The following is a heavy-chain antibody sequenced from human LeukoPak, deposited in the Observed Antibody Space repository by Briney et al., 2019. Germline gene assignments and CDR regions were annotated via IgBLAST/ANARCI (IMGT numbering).Heavy chain of an antibody. V-gene: IGHV1-69*04. Sequence: SVKVSCKASGGTFSSYAISWVRQAPGQGLEWMGRIIPILGIANYAQKFQGRVTITADKSTSTAYMELSSLRSEDTAVYYCARDGTTVVIKSWFDPWGQGTLVTVPS. D-gene: IGHD4-23*01. CDR1: GGTFSSYA. CDR2: IIPILGIA. CDR3: ARDGTTVVIKSWFDP. J-gene: IGHJ5*02.